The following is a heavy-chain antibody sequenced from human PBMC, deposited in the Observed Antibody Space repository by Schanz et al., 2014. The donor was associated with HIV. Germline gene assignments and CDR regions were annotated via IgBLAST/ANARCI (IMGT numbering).Heavy chain of an antibody. CDR3: ARTSRIVIPDRDPRLSYLYGMDV. CDR2: ISYDGHKE. CDR1: GFTFSSYG. J-gene: IGHJ6*02. Sequence: QVQLVESGGGVVQPGRSLKLSCAASGFTFSSYGMHWVRQGPGKGLEWVAVISYDGHKEYYADSVKGRFTISRDNSKNTLYLQMNGLRADDTAVYYCARTSRIVIPDRDPRLSYLYGMDVWGQGTTVTVSS. V-gene: IGHV3-30*03. D-gene: IGHD1-26*01.